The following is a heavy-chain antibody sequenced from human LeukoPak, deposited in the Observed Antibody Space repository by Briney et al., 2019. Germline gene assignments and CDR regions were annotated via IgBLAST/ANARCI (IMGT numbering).Heavy chain of an antibody. CDR1: GYSISSGYY. Sequence: PSETLSLTCTVSGYSISSGYYWGWIRQPPGKGLKWIASIYHSGSTYYKSSLKSRVAISVDTSENRFSLKLNSVTAADTAVYYCARVKWATGYSSSWYFDYYYMDVWGKETTVTVSS. D-gene: IGHD6-13*01. J-gene: IGHJ6*03. V-gene: IGHV4-38-2*02. CDR2: IYHSGST. CDR3: ARVKWATGYSSSWYFDYYYMDV.